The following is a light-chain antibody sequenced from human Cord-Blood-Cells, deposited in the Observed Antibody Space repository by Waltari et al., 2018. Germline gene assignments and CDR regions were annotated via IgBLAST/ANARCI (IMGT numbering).Light chain of an antibody. Sequence: QSVLTQPPSASGTPGQRVTISCSGSSSTIGSNTVNWYQQVPGTAPKLLTYSNNQRPSGVPDRCSGSKSVTSASLAISGLHAEDEADYYCAAWDDSLNGPVFGGGTKLTVL. J-gene: IGLJ2*01. CDR3: AAWDDSLNGPV. CDR2: SNN. V-gene: IGLV1-44*01. CDR1: SSTIGSNT.